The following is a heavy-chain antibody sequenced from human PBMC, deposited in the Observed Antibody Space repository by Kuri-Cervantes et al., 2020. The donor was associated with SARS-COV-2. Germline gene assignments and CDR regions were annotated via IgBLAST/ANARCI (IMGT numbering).Heavy chain of an antibody. CDR3: ARCDYYYDSSGYYGVDY. CDR2: LNPSDGST. D-gene: IGHD3-22*01. V-gene: IGHV1-46*01. Sequence: ASVKVSCKASGYTFTSYYIHGVRQAPGQGLEWMGILNPSDGSTTYAQKFQGRLTMTRDTSTTTVYMELSSLRSEDTAVYYCARCDYYYDSSGYYGVDYWGQGTLVTVSS. J-gene: IGHJ4*02. CDR1: GYTFTSYY.